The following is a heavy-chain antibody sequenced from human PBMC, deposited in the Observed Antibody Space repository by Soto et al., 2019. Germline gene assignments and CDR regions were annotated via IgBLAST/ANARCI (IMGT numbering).Heavy chain of an antibody. D-gene: IGHD3-10*01. Sequence: EVQLVESGGGLVQPGGSRRLSCAASGFTFSTYWIHWVRQAPGKGLVWVSRINSDGSSTNYADSVKGRFTISRHNPKNTLFLQMNSLRAEDTAVYYCARDRWGGGRDMDAWGQGTPVTVSS. CDR1: GFTFSTYW. V-gene: IGHV3-74*01. J-gene: IGHJ6*02. CDR2: INSDGSST. CDR3: ARDRWGGGRDMDA.